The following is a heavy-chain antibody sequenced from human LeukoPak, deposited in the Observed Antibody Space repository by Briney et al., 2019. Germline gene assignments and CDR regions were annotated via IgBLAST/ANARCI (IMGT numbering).Heavy chain of an antibody. CDR3: ASIGGRWFGELLSWFDP. V-gene: IGHV1-69*06. D-gene: IGHD3-10*01. CDR2: IIPIFGTA. J-gene: IGHJ5*02. Sequence: SVKVSCKASGGTFSSYAISWVRQAPGQGLEWMGGIIPIFGTANYAQKFQGRVTITADKSTSTAYMELSSLRSEDTAVYYCASIGGRWFGELLSWFDPWGQGTLVTVSS. CDR1: GGTFSSYA.